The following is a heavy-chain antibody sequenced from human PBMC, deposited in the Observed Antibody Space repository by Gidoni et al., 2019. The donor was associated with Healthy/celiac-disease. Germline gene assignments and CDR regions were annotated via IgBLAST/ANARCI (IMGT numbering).Heavy chain of an antibody. J-gene: IGHJ3*02. CDR3: ARDLPNYYDSSGYYFPNAFDI. V-gene: IGHV1-69*01. CDR2: IIPIFGTA. CDR1: GGTFSSYA. Sequence: QVQLVQSGAEVKKPGSSVKVSCKASGGTFSSYAIRWVRQAPGQGLEWMGGIIPIFGTANYAQKFQGRVTITADESTSTAYMELSSLRSEDTAVYYCARDLPNYYDSSGYYFPNAFDIWGQGTMVTVSS. D-gene: IGHD3-22*01.